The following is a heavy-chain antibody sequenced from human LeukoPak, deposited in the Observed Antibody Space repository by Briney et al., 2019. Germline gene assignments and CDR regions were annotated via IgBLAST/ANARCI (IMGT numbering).Heavy chain of an antibody. CDR2: IYYSGST. CDR3: AREFLYCSGGSCYLGLYDY. J-gene: IGHJ4*02. CDR1: GGSISSSSYY. Sequence: PSETLSLTCTVSGGSISSSSYYWGWIRQPPGKGLEWIGSIYYSGSTYYNPSLKSRVTISVDTSKNQFSLKLGSVTAADTAVYYCAREFLYCSGGSCYLGLYDYWGQGTLVTVSS. D-gene: IGHD2-15*01. V-gene: IGHV4-39*01.